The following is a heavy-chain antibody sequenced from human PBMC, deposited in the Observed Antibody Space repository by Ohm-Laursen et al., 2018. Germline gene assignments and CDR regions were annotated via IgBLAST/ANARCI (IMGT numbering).Heavy chain of an antibody. V-gene: IGHV4-38-2*02. CDR1: GYSISSGYH. CDR3: ARVNWTPDY. Sequence: SDTLSLTCTVSGYSISSGYHWDWIRQPPGKGLEWIGSIYRSGSTYYNPSLKSRVTISVDTSKNQFSLRLSSVTAADTALYYCARVNWTPDYWGQGTLVTVSS. CDR2: IYRSGST. D-gene: IGHD1-1*01. J-gene: IGHJ4*02.